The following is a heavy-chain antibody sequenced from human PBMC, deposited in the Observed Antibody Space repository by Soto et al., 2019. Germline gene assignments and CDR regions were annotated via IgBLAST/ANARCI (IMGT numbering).Heavy chain of an antibody. D-gene: IGHD3-22*01. J-gene: IGHJ5*02. Sequence: EVHLVASGGGLVQPGGSLRLSCDTSGFTFSSHWMTWVRQAPGKGLEWVANLNYDGSERYYLDSVKGRFTISRDNAKNSLYLQMNILGAADTAVYFCARGGVPYYEAESWGQGTLVTVSS. CDR1: GFTFSSHW. CDR3: ARGGVPYYEAES. V-gene: IGHV3-7*01. CDR2: LNYDGSER.